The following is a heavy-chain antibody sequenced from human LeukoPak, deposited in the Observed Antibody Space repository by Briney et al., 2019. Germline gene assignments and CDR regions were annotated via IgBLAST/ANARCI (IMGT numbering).Heavy chain of an antibody. CDR1: GGSISSGSYY. CDR3: ARGSYYGSGSLYYYYYYMDV. V-gene: IGHV4-61*01. Sequence: SETLSLTCTVSGGSISSGSYYWSWIRQPPGKGLEWIGYIYYSGSTNYNPSLKSRVTISVDTSKNQFSLKLSSVTAADTAVYYCARGSYYGSGSLYYYYYYMDVWGKGTTVTISS. D-gene: IGHD3-10*01. CDR2: IYYSGST. J-gene: IGHJ6*03.